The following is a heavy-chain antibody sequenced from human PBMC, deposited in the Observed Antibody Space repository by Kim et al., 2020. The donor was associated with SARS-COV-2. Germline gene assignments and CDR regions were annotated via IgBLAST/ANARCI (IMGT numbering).Heavy chain of an antibody. Sequence: GGSLILSFASSGFIFTNAWMNWVRQAPGKGLEWVGRIKRNDDGGTVDYAAPVKGRFTISRDDSMDTLYLQMNSLKTEDIGVYYCTTLPLGYCSMSSCYGYFVSWGRGALVTVSS. V-gene: IGHV3-15*01. CDR1: GFIFTNAW. J-gene: IGHJ4*02. CDR2: IKRNDDGGTV. CDR3: TTLPLGYCSMSSCYGYFVS. D-gene: IGHD2-2*01.